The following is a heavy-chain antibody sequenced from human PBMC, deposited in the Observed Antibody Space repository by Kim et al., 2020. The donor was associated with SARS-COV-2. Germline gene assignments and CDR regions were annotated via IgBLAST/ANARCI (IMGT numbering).Heavy chain of an antibody. CDR2: IYYSGST. CDR3: ARQDSSSWYFYY. J-gene: IGHJ4*02. D-gene: IGHD6-13*01. CDR1: GGSISSSSYY. Sequence: SETLSLTCTVSGGSISSSSYYWGWIRQPPGKGLEWIGSIYYSGSTYYNPSLKSRVTISVDTSKNQFSLKLSSVTAADTAVYYCARQDSSSWYFYYWGPG. V-gene: IGHV4-39*01.